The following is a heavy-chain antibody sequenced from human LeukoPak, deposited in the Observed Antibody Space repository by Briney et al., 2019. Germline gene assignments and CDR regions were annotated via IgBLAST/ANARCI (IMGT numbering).Heavy chain of an antibody. Sequence: GGSLRLSRAASGFTFSGYAMSWVRQAPGKGLEWVSPITGSGDTTYYGDSVKGRFTISRDNSKNTLYLQMNSLRVEDTAVYYCAKGRGFCSGGSCYSGFDYWGQGTLVTVSS. CDR1: GFTFSGYA. CDR2: ITGSGDTT. J-gene: IGHJ4*02. CDR3: AKGRGFCSGGSCYSGFDY. V-gene: IGHV3-23*01. D-gene: IGHD2-15*01.